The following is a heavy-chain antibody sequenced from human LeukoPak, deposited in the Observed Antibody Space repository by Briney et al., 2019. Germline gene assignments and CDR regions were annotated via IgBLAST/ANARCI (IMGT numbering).Heavy chain of an antibody. Sequence: KSGGSLTLSCAASGFTFSSYSMNWVRQAPGKGLEWVSSISSSSYIYYADSVKGRFTISRDNAKNSLYLQMNSLRAEDTAVYYCASVGYCSSTSCKAGGYGMDVWGQGTTVTVSS. CDR1: GFTFSSYS. J-gene: IGHJ6*02. D-gene: IGHD2-2*01. CDR2: ISSSSYI. V-gene: IGHV3-21*01. CDR3: ASVGYCSSTSCKAGGYGMDV.